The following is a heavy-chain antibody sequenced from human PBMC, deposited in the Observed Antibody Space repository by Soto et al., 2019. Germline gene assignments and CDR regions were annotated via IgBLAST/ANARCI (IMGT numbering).Heavy chain of an antibody. CDR3: ARDRGYCSGGSCLNWFDP. J-gene: IGHJ5*02. D-gene: IGHD2-15*01. CDR2: IYYSGST. Sequence: QVQLQESGPGLVKPSETLSLTCTVSGGSISSYYWSWIRQPPGKGLEWIGYIYYSGSTNYNPSLKSRVPISVDTSENQFSLKLSSVTAADTAVYYCARDRGYCSGGSCLNWFDPWGQGTLVTVSS. CDR1: GGSISSYY. V-gene: IGHV4-59*01.